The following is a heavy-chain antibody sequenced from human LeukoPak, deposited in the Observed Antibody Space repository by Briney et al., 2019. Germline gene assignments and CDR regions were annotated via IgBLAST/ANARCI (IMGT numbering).Heavy chain of an antibody. CDR1: GYSFTSCW. CDR2: IDPSDSYT. J-gene: IGHJ4*02. Sequence: GESLKISCKGSGYSFTSCWISWVRQMPGKGLEWMGRIDPSDSYTNYSPSFQGHVTISADKSISTAYLQWSSLKASDTAMYYCARHPRYDYVWGSYRSGVYFDYWGQGTLVTVSS. V-gene: IGHV5-10-1*01. D-gene: IGHD3-16*02. CDR3: ARHPRYDYVWGSYRSGVYFDY.